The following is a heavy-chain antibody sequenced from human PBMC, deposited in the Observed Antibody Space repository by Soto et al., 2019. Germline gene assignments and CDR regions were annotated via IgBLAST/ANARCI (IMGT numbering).Heavy chain of an antibody. J-gene: IGHJ5*02. CDR2: IYYSGST. CDR1: GGSISSGGYY. V-gene: IGHV4-31*03. D-gene: IGHD3-22*01. CDR3: ASAAYYYDSSSQNWFDP. Sequence: PSETLSLTCTVSGGSISSGGYYWSWTRQHPGKGLEWIGYIYYSGSTYYNPSLKSRVTISVDTSKNQFSLKLSSVTAADTAVYYCASAAYYYDSSSQNWFDPWGQGTLVTVSS.